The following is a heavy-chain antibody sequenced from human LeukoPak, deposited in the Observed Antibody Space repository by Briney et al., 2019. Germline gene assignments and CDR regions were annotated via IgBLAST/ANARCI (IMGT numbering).Heavy chain of an antibody. J-gene: IGHJ5*02. V-gene: IGHV3-21*01. CDR1: GFTFSGYT. D-gene: IGHD3-3*01. CDR2: ITSSSSYI. Sequence: GGSLRLSCAVSGFTFSGYTMNWVRQAPGKGLEWVSSITSSSSYIYYVDSVKGRFTISRDNAKNSLYLQMNSLRAEDTAVYYCARVSGYYNWFDPWGQGTLVTVSS. CDR3: ARVSGYYNWFDP.